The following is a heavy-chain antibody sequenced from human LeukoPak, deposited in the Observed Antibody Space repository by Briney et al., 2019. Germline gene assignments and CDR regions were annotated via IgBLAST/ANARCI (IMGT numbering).Heavy chain of an antibody. CDR1: GFTFSSYAMH. D-gene: IGHD4-17*01. J-gene: IGHJ4*02. V-gene: IGHV4-31*02. Sequence: LRLSCAASGFTFSSYAMHWIRQHPGKGLEWIGYIYYSGSTYYNPSLKSRVTISVDTSKNQFSLKLSSVTAADTAVYYCARDTPLKYGDYGSIDYWGQGTLVTVSS. CDR2: IYYSGST. CDR3: ARDTPLKYGDYGSIDY.